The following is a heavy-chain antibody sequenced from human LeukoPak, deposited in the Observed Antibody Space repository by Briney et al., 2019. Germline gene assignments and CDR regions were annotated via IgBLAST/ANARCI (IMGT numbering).Heavy chain of an antibody. J-gene: IGHJ6*03. CDR3: ARSRGTRDSSGYHDYMDV. CDR2: ISSRSRIT. Sequence: GGSLRLSCAASGFTFSSYSMNWVRQAPGKGLEWVSYISSRSRITYYADSVKGRFTISRDNAKNSLYLQMNSLRVEDTAVYYCARSRGTRDSSGYHDYMDVWGKGTTVTVSS. CDR1: GFTFSSYS. D-gene: IGHD3-22*01. V-gene: IGHV3-48*01.